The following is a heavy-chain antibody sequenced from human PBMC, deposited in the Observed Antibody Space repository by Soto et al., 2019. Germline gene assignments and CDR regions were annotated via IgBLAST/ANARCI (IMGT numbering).Heavy chain of an antibody. J-gene: IGHJ4*02. CDR2: ISAYNGNR. Sequence: GASVKVSCKASGYTFTSYGISWVRQAPGQGLEWMGWISAYNGNRNYAQKVQGRVTMTTDTSKNTAYMELRSIRSDDTAVYYCARDQVGATGDYWGQGTLVTVSS. V-gene: IGHV1-18*01. CDR3: ARDQVGATGDY. CDR1: GYTFTSYG. D-gene: IGHD1-26*01.